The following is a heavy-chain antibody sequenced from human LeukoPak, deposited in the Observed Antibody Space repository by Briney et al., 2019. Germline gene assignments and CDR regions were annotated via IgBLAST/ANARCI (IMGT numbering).Heavy chain of an antibody. D-gene: IGHD3-3*01. CDR1: GFTFSNAW. CDR3: TTRRITIFGVGTYYFDY. J-gene: IGHJ4*02. CDR2: IKSKTDGGKT. Sequence: GGSLRLSCAASGFTFSNAWMSWVRQAPGKGLEWVGRIKSKTDGGKTDYAAPVKARFTTATYDSTNTLYLQMNSLKTEDTAVYYCTTRRITIFGVGTYYFDYWGQGNLVTVSS. V-gene: IGHV3-15*01.